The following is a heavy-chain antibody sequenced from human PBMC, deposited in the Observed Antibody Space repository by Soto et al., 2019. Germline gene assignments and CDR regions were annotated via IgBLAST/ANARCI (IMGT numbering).Heavy chain of an antibody. V-gene: IGHV3-23*01. CDR2: ISGSGGST. CDR3: EKEYEYSSGWERIDY. D-gene: IGHD6-19*01. CDR1: GFTFSSYA. Sequence: PGGSLRLSCAASGFTFSSYAMSWVRQAPGKGLEWVSAISGSGGSTYYADSVKGRFTISRDNSKNTLYLQMNSLRAEDTAVYYCEKEYEYSSGWERIDYWGQGTLVTVSS. J-gene: IGHJ4*02.